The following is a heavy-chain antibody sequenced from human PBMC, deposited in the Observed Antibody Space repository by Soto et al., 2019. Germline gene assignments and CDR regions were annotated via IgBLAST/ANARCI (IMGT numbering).Heavy chain of an antibody. CDR3: VKYYYDSSGLNWFDP. Sequence: KPSETLSLTCTVSGASITSDDFYCSWIRQHPGKGLEWIGYMYHSGNTYYNPSLRSRPIMSMDPSKNQFSLRLTSVTAADTAVYYCVKYYYDSSGLNWFDPWGPGTLVTVSS. V-gene: IGHV4-31*03. D-gene: IGHD3-22*01. J-gene: IGHJ5*02. CDR2: MYHSGNT. CDR1: GASITSDDFY.